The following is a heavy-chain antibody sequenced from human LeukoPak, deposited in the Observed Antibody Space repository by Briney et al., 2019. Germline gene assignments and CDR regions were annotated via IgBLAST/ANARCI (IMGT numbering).Heavy chain of an antibody. CDR1: GYSFTIYS. CDR2: MYPGDSVT. CDR3: ATSSIAALIDGYYYCYYGMDV. V-gene: IGHV5-51*01. J-gene: IGHJ6*02. Sequence: VESLKCSCQGSGYSFTIYSIGWLRQMPGKGLEWSGIMYPGDSVTRYSPSFPGQATTSADKSTSTAFLQWSSLKASNTAMYYCATSSIAALIDGYYYCYYGMDVWGQGTTVTVSS. D-gene: IGHD6-6*01.